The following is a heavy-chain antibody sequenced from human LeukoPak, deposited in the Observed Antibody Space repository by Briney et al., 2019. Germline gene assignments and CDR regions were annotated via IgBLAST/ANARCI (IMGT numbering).Heavy chain of an antibody. CDR3: ARDGGIAAAGSIDFDY. CDR1: GYTFTGYY. V-gene: IGHV1-2*02. D-gene: IGHD6-13*01. J-gene: IGHJ4*02. Sequence: ASVKVSCKASGYTFTGYYMHWVRQAPGQGLEWMGWINPNSGGTNYAQKFQGRVTMTRDTSISTAYMELSRLRSDDTAVYYCARDGGIAAAGSIDFDYWGQGTLVTVSS. CDR2: INPNSGGT.